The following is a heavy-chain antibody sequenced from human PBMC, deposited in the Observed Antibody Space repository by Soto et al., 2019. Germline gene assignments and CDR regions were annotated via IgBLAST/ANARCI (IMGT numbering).Heavy chain of an antibody. V-gene: IGHV1-46*01. CDR1: AEAFFKHV. CDR2: INPIRGGA. Sequence: PSVKVSWKPYAEAFFKHVIHLVGQAPGQGLEWIGRINPIRGGATYGSLFKGSVSLTTDMPTSTVYMELRSLRSEDTAIYYCARRLSGSTFDXCDQVTLIT. D-gene: IGHD1-7*01. CDR3: ARRLSGSTFDX. J-gene: IGHJ4*03.